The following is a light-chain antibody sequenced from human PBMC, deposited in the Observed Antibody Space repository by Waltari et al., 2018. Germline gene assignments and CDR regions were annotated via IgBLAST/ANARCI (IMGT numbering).Light chain of an antibody. CDR3: SSYAGSNNLV. Sequence: QSALTQPPSASGSPGQSVTISCTGTSSDVGGYNYVSWYQQHPGKAPNPMIYEGSKRPSGVPDRFSGSKSGNTASLTVSGLQAEDEADYYCSSYAGSNNLVFGGGTKLTVL. CDR1: SSDVGGYNY. J-gene: IGLJ2*01. CDR2: EGS. V-gene: IGLV2-8*01.